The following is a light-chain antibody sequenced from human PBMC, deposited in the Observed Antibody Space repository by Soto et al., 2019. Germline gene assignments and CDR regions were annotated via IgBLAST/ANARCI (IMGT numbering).Light chain of an antibody. CDR3: QQYGSSPPGT. CDR2: GAS. Sequence: IMMKKSPSNLPVSPEERATLSCRASQSVSSNLAWYQQKPGQAPRLLIYGASTRATVIPARFSGSGSGTEFTLTISSLQSADFAVYYCQQYGSSPPGTFGQGTRLENK. J-gene: IGKJ5*01. V-gene: IGKV3-15*01. CDR1: QSVSSN.